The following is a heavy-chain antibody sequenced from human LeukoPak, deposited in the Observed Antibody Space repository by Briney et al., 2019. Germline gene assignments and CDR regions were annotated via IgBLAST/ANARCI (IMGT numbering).Heavy chain of an antibody. CDR3: ARDRNSYDFWSGYPSSLDY. Sequence: ASVKVSCKASGYTFTSYGISWVRQAPGQGLEWMGWISAYNGNTNYAQKLQGRVTMTTDTSTSTAYMELRSLRSDDTAVYYRARDRNSYDFWSGYPSSLDYWGQGTLVTVSS. CDR1: GYTFTSYG. CDR2: ISAYNGNT. D-gene: IGHD3-3*01. J-gene: IGHJ4*02. V-gene: IGHV1-18*01.